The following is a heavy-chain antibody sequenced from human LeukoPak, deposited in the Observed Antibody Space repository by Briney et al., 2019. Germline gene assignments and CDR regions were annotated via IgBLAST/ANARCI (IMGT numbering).Heavy chain of an antibody. J-gene: IGHJ4*02. Sequence: PGGSLRLSCAASGFTFSSYAMSWVRQPPGKGLEWIGEINHSGSTNYNPSLKSRVTISVDTSKNQFSLKLSSVTAADTAVYYCARGIGYWGQGTLVTVSS. CDR3: ARGIGY. CDR1: GFTFSSYA. CDR2: INHSGST. V-gene: IGHV4-34*01.